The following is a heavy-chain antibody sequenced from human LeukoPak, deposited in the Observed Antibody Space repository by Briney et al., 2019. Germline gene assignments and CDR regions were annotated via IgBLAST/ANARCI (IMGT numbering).Heavy chain of an antibody. CDR2: ISAYNGNT. Sequence: ASVKVSCKASGYTFTNYGISWVRQAPGQGLEWMGWISAYNGNTNYAQKLQGRVTMTTDTSTSTTYMELRRLRSDDTAVYYCARVNRGYSYGFEGGWFDPWGQGTLVTVSS. CDR3: ARVNRGYSYGFEGGWFDP. J-gene: IGHJ5*02. V-gene: IGHV1-18*01. D-gene: IGHD5-18*01. CDR1: GYTFTNYG.